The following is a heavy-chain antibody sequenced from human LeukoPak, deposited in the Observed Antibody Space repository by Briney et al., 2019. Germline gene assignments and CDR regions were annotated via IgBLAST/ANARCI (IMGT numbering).Heavy chain of an antibody. CDR3: TRGRPGHYYDY. Sequence: PGGSLRLSCAASEFTFSGYSMNWVRQAPGKGLEGISYISGSGNTIFYTDAMKGRFTVSRDNAKHSLYLQMDSLRDGDTAVYYCTRGRPGHYYDYWGQGTLVTVSS. J-gene: IGHJ4*02. V-gene: IGHV3-48*02. D-gene: IGHD7-27*01. CDR1: EFTFSGYS. CDR2: ISGSGNTI.